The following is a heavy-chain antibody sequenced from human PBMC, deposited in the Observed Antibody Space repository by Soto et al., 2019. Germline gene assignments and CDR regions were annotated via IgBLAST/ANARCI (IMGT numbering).Heavy chain of an antibody. CDR1: GFTFGDYA. Sequence: GGSLRLSCTASGFTFGDYAMSWFRQAPGKGLEWVGFIRSKAYGGTTEYAASVKGKFTISRDDSKSIAYLQMNSLKTEDTAVYYCTRGYAYYYDSSGYYAFDIWGQGTMVTVSS. CDR3: TRGYAYYYDSSGYYAFDI. V-gene: IGHV3-49*03. CDR2: IRSKAYGGTT. J-gene: IGHJ3*02. D-gene: IGHD3-22*01.